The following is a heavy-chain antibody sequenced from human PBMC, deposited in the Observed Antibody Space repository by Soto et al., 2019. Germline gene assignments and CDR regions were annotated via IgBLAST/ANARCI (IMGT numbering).Heavy chain of an antibody. CDR1: GGSIRSYY. CDR3: ARDLWGYCGTDCYPLDV. Sequence: SETLSLTCTVSGGSIRSYYWSWIRQPPGKGLEWIGYMYNTGSTVYNPSFKSRVTISVDTSKNQFSLKLNSVTAADTAVYYCARDLWGYCGTDCYPLDVWGQGTTVTVSS. J-gene: IGHJ6*02. D-gene: IGHD2-21*02. V-gene: IGHV4-59*01. CDR2: MYNTGST.